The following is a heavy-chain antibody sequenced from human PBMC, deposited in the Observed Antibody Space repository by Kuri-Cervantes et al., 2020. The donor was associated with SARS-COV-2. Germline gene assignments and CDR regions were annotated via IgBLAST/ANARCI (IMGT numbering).Heavy chain of an antibody. J-gene: IGHJ3*02. Sequence: SGPTLVKPTQTLTLTCTFSGFSLSTSAMCVSWIRQPPGKALEWLALIDWDDDKYYRTSLKTRLTISKDTSKNQVVLTMTNMDPVDTATYYCARMTYYYDSSGYFTGPGAFDIWGQGTMVTVSS. V-gene: IGHV2-70*01. CDR1: GFSLSTSAMC. CDR2: IDWDDDK. D-gene: IGHD3-22*01. CDR3: ARMTYYYDSSGYFTGPGAFDI.